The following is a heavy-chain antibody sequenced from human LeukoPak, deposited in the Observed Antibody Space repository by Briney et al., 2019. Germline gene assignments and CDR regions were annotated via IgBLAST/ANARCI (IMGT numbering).Heavy chain of an antibody. Sequence: SETLSLTCTVSGASISSSYWNWIRQPPGKGPEWIGYIQYSGTTDYNPSLRSRITMSVDPSKNQFSLKLSSVTAADTAVYYCAAAIRGQNWFDPWGRGILVTVSS. CDR3: AAAIRGQNWFDP. V-gene: IGHV4-59*01. CDR1: GASISSSY. D-gene: IGHD3-10*01. J-gene: IGHJ5*02. CDR2: IQYSGTT.